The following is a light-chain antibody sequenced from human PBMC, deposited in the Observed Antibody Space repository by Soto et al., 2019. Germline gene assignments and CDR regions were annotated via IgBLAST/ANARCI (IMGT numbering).Light chain of an antibody. CDR3: QQYGSSPRT. CDR2: GAS. V-gene: IGKV3-20*01. Sequence: EIVMTQSPATLSVSPGERATLSCRASQSVSSSYLAWYQQKPGQAPRLLIYGASIRATGIPDRFSGSGSGTDFTLTISGLEPEDFAVYYCQQYGSSPRTFGQGTKVDIK. CDR1: QSVSSSY. J-gene: IGKJ1*01.